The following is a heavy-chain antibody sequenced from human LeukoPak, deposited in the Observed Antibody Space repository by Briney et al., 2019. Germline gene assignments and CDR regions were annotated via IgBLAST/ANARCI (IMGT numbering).Heavy chain of an antibody. V-gene: IGHV3-48*04. CDR1: GFTFRSYS. Sequence: GGSLRLSCVASGFTFRSYSMNWDRQGPGKGLEWVSYIRSTSGTIYYADYMKGRFTISRDNAKNSLYLQMNGLRAEDTAVYYCARELVVPAAISSYDAFDIWGQGTMVTVSS. J-gene: IGHJ3*02. CDR3: ARELVVPAAISSYDAFDI. CDR2: IRSTSGTI. D-gene: IGHD2-2*01.